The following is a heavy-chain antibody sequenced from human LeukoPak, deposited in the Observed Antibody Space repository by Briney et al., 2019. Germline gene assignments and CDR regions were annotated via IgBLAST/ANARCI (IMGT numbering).Heavy chain of an antibody. CDR2: ISYDGSNK. CDR3: AKDQGKGYYGSGSLDY. J-gene: IGHJ4*02. V-gene: IGHV3-30*18. Sequence: GGSLRLSCAASGFTFSSYGMHWVRQAPGKGLEWVAVISYDGSNKYYADSVKGRFTISRDNSKNTLYLQMNSLRAEDTAVYYCAKDQGKGYYGSGSLDYWGQGTLVTVSS. D-gene: IGHD3-10*01. CDR1: GFTFSSYG.